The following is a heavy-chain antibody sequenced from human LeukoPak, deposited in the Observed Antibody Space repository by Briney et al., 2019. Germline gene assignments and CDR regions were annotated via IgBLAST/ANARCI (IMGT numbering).Heavy chain of an antibody. V-gene: IGHV1-2*02. CDR2: INPNSGGT. J-gene: IGHJ4*02. D-gene: IGHD5-18*01. Sequence: ASVTVSCKASGYTFTGYYMHWVRQAPGQGLEWVGWINPNSGGTNYAHKFQGRVTMTRDTAISTAYMELSRLRSDDTAVYYCARARLDTAMVSFDHWGQGTLVTVSS. CDR3: ARARLDTAMVSFDH. CDR1: GYTFTGYY.